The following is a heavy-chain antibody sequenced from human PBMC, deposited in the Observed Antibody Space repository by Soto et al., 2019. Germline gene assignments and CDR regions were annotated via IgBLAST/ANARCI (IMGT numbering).Heavy chain of an antibody. CDR2: IFYSGST. V-gene: IGHV4-31*03. D-gene: IGHD1-7*01. J-gene: IGHJ5*02. CDR3: ARGTRHWHYP. CDR1: GNSISSGGYY. Sequence: PSETLSLTCTVSGNSISSGGYYWTWIRQHPGKGLEWIGYIFYSGSTYYNPSLKSRVTISIHTSKNQFSLKLTSVTAADTAVYYCARGTRHWHYPWGQGTLVPLS.